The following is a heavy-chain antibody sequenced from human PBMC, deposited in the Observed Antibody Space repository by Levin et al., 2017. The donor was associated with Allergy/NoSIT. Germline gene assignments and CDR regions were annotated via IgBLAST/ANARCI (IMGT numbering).Heavy chain of an antibody. CDR1: GFSISDNC. J-gene: IGHJ6*02. CDR2: FCTGGII. CDR3: ARPHSRAYSYTMDV. V-gene: IGHV3-53*01. Sequence: PGESLKISCAVSGFSISDNCMSWVRQAPGKGLEWVSIFCTGGIIYYTDSVKGRFTLSRDNSENTLYLQMNSLRAEDTAIYFCARPHSRAYSYTMDVWGQGTAVTVSS. D-gene: IGHD1-26*01.